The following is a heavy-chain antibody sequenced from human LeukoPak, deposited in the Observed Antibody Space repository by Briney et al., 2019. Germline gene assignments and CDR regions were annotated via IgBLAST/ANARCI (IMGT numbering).Heavy chain of an antibody. D-gene: IGHD1-1*01. CDR3: MTLGNNYLGGFDY. Sequence: GGSLRLSCAASAFTFSSYWMSWVRQAPGNGLEWVANIDQDGSEKYYVESMKGRITISRDTAKNSLYLQMNSLRAEDTAVYYCMTLGNNYLGGFDYWGQGTLVTVSS. CDR1: AFTFSSYW. CDR2: IDQDGSEK. J-gene: IGHJ4*02. V-gene: IGHV3-7*03.